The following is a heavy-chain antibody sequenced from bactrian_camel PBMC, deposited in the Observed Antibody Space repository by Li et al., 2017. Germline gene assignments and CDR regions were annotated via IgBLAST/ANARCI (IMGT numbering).Heavy chain of an antibody. V-gene: IGHV3S53*01. Sequence: HVQLVESGGGLVQPGGSLRLSCVGSGFGPKVYCMGWFRQAPGKKREGVAAVDSEGNTSYVESVKGRFTISQDSAKNTVYLQMNNLKVEDTGMYYCAADPGRVRWVYGGTWRCDDFGYWGQGTQVTVS. CDR2: VDSEGNT. CDR1: GFGPKVYC. CDR3: AADPGRVRWVYGGTWRCDDFGY. J-gene: IGHJ6*01. D-gene: IGHD6*01.